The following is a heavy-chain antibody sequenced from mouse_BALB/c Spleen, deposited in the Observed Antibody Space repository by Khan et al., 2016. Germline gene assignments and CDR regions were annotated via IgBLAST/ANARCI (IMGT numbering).Heavy chain of an antibody. CDR1: GFSVTGFP. D-gene: IGHD1-1*01. J-gene: IGHJ3*01. CDR3: SSYFYYYARFAY. CDR2: IWGDGST. Sequence: VQLKESGPGLVAPSQSLSITCTVSGFSVTGFPVNWVRQPPGKGLEWLGVIWGDGSTDYDSALKSRLSISNDDSTRQVFLIMNSLLTDSSAIYYCSSYFYYYARFAYWCHVTLFSVSA. V-gene: IGHV2-6-7*01.